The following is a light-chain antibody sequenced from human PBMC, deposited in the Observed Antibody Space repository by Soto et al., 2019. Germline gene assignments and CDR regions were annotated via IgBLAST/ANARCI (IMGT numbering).Light chain of an antibody. V-gene: IGKV1-39*01. Sequence: DIQMTQSPSFLPASVGDRVSISCRASQSIRSYLNWYQQKPGKAPKLLIYAASTLQRGVPSRFSGSGSGTDFTLTISSLQPEDFATYICQQSFDTLSFTFGGGTKVDIK. J-gene: IGKJ4*01. CDR3: QQSFDTLSFT. CDR2: AAS. CDR1: QSIRSY.